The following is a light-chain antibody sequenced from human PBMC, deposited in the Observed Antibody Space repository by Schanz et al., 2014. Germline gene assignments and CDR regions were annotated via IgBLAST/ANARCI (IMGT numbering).Light chain of an antibody. CDR3: CSYAGSSSWV. CDR1: SSDVGGYNL. Sequence: QSALTQPASVSGSPGQSITISCTGTSSDVGGYNLVSWYQQHPGKAPKLMIYEGSKRPSGVSNRFSGSKSGNTASLTISGLQPEDEADYYCCSYAGSSSWVFGGGTKLTVL. V-gene: IGLV2-23*01. CDR2: EGS. J-gene: IGLJ3*02.